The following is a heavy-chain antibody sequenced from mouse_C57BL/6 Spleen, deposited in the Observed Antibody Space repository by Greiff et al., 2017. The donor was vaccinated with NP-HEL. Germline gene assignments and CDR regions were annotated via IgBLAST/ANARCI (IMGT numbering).Heavy chain of an antibody. Sequence: DVQLQESEPGLVKPSQSLSLTCSVTGYSITSGYYWNWIRQFPGNKLEWMGYISYDGSNNYKPSLKNRISITRDTSKNQFFLKLNSVTTEDTASYYCATGVSFDYWGKGTTLTVSS. CDR1: GYSITSGYY. D-gene: IGHD4-1*01. V-gene: IGHV3-6*01. CDR3: ATGVSFDY. J-gene: IGHJ2*01. CDR2: ISYDGSN.